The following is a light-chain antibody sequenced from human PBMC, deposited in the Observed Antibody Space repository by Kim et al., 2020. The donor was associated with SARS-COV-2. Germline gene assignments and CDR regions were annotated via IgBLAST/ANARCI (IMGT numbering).Light chain of an antibody. V-gene: IGLV3-1*01. Sequence: VSPGQTASISCFGDKLGDKYVCWYQQKPGQSPVLVISQDTKRPSGIPERFSGSNSGNAATLTISGTQPMDEADYYCQTWDSRNYVFGTGTKVTVL. J-gene: IGLJ1*01. CDR2: QDT. CDR1: KLGDKY. CDR3: QTWDSRNYV.